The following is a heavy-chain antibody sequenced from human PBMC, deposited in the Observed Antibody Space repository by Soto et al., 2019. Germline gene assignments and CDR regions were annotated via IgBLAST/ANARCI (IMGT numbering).Heavy chain of an antibody. Sequence: QVHLVESGGGLVKPGGSLRLSCAASGFTFSDSQMSWIRQAPGKGLEWVSYIGSSGLSVYYEDSVKGRFTISRDNANNSLYLQMNSLRAEDSAVYYCARDLRQLLSHNYYYYYLDVWGKGTTVSVSS. CDR2: IGSSGLSV. CDR1: GFTFSDSQ. J-gene: IGHJ6*03. V-gene: IGHV3-11*01. D-gene: IGHD2-2*01. CDR3: ARDLRQLLSHNYYYYYLDV.